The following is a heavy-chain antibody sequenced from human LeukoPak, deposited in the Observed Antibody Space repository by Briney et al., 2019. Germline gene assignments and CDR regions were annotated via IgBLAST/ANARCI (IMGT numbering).Heavy chain of an antibody. V-gene: IGHV4-34*01. CDR3: ARHYYDSSGYRY. J-gene: IGHJ4*02. Sequence: SETLSLTCAVYGGSFSGYYWSWIRQPPGKGLEWIGEINHSGSTNYNPSLKSRVTISVGTSKNQFPLKLSSVTAADTAVYYCARHYYDSSGYRYWGQGTLVTVSS. CDR1: GGSFSGYY. CDR2: INHSGST. D-gene: IGHD3-22*01.